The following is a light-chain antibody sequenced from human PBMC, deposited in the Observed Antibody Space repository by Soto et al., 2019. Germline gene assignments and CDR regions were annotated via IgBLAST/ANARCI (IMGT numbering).Light chain of an antibody. CDR2: QDS. V-gene: IGLV3-1*01. CDR3: QAWDHSIWV. CDR1: KLGDKY. J-gene: IGLJ3*02. Sequence: SYELTQPPSVSVSPGQTASITCSGDKLGDKYACWCQQKPGQSPVLVIYQDSKRPSGIPERFSGSNSGNTATLTISGTQAIDEAGYYCQAWDHSIWVFGGGTKLTVL.